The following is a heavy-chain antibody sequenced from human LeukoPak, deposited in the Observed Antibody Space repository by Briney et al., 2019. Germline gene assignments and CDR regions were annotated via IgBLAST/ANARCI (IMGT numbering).Heavy chain of an antibody. V-gene: IGHV3-33*01. J-gene: IGHJ4*02. CDR3: ARERGYYGSGSPLDY. CDR1: GFTFSSYG. D-gene: IGHD3-10*01. CDR2: IWYDGSNK. Sequence: GGSLRLSCAASGFTFSSYGMHWVRQAPGKGLEWVAVIWYDGSNKYYADSVKGRFTISRDNSKNTLYLQMNSLRAEDTAVYYCARERGYYGSGSPLDYWGQGTQVTVSS.